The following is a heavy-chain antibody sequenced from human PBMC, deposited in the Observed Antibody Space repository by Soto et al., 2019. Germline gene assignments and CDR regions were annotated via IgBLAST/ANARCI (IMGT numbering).Heavy chain of an antibody. CDR2: MNPNSGNT. CDR1: GYTFTSYD. Sequence: ASVKVSCKASGYTFTSYDINWVRQATGQGLEWMGWMNPNSGNTGYAQKFQGRVTMTRNTSISTAYMELSSLRSEDTAVYYCEGIVQPRYYYGMDVWGQGTTVTVSS. D-gene: IGHD3-22*01. J-gene: IGHJ6*02. CDR3: EGIVQPRYYYGMDV. V-gene: IGHV1-8*01.